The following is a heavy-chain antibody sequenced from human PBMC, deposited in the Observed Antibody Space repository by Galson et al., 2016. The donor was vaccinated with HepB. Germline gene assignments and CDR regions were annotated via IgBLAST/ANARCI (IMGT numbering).Heavy chain of an antibody. CDR3: ATELWSFRLPAVGYFDY. J-gene: IGHJ4*02. V-gene: IGHV3-30*03. Sequence: SLRLSCAASGFTFSAYGMHWVRQAPGKGLEWVALISFDGTNKYFADSVKGRFTISRDNSKNTLYLQMNSLRAEDTAVYFCATELWSFRLPAVGYFDYWGQGTLVTVSS. D-gene: IGHD2-21*01. CDR1: GFTFSAYG. CDR2: ISFDGTNK.